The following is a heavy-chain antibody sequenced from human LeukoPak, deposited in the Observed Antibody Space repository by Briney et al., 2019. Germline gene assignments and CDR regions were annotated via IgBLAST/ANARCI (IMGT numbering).Heavy chain of an antibody. CDR3: AGHTSAMTTSG. V-gene: IGHV4-59*08. D-gene: IGHD2/OR15-2a*01. CDR2: IHYSAST. J-gene: IGHJ4*03. CDR1: AASIRNYH. Sequence: SETLSLTCSISAASIRNYHWSWIRQPPGRGEGRIGYIHYSASTDYKPSLKSRVTMAVDTSKNQFSLRLSSMTAADPAMYYCAGHTSAMTTSGWGQGSPVPV.